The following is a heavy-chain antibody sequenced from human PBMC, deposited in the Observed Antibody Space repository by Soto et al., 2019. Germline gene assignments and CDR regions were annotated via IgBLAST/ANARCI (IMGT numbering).Heavy chain of an antibody. CDR1: GFTFTSSA. Sequence: SVKVSCKASGFTFTSSAMQWVRQARGQRLEWIGWIVVGSGNTNYAQKFQERVTITRDMSTSTAYMELSSLRSEDTAVYYCAAGAGYSYYYMYVWGKGTTVTVSS. J-gene: IGHJ6*03. CDR3: AAGAGYSYYYMYV. D-gene: IGHD6-13*01. V-gene: IGHV1-58*02. CDR2: IVVGSGNT.